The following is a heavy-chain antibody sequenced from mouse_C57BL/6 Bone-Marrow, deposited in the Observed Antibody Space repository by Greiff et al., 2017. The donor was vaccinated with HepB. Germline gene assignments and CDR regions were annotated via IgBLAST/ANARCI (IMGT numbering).Heavy chain of an antibody. CDR1: GKKFTDHI. D-gene: IGHD3-2*02. CDR2: IYPVSGET. CDR3: GSSGYAMDY. Sequence: LKQSGAERGSPGESVTLSCKASGKKFTDHIRNWVKKRPGQGLEWIGRIYPVSGETNYNQKFMGKATFSVDRSSSTVYMVLNSLTSEDPAVYYCGSSGYAMDYWGQGTSVTVSS. J-gene: IGHJ4*01. V-gene: IGHV1-11*01.